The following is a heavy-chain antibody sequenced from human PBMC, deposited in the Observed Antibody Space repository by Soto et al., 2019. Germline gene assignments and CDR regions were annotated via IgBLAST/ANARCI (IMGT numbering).Heavy chain of an antibody. V-gene: IGHV3-21*01. CDR2: ISSFSNYM. CDR3: ARAVFYSRTTPSPRASVLDF. J-gene: IGHJ6*02. CDR1: YG. Sequence: YGRNRISKKKKKGLELFSSISSFSNYMYYTDSVKGRFTISRDNARNSLYLQMNSLRAEDTAVYYCARAVFYSRTTPSPRASVLDFWVHGTTVTVSS. D-gene: IGHD6-13*01.